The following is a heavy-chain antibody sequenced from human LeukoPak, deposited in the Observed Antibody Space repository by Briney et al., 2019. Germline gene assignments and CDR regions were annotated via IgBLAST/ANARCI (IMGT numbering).Heavy chain of an antibody. Sequence: TSETLSLTCTVSGGSIGTYYWRWIRQPPGKGLVWIGYIYYNGYTDYNPSLKSRVTISLHTSKNQFSLMLSSVTAADTAVYYCARDRHWTNDWVFDYWGQGTLVTVSS. V-gene: IGHV4-59*01. CDR1: GGSIGTYY. D-gene: IGHD1/OR15-1a*01. J-gene: IGHJ4*02. CDR2: IYYNGYT. CDR3: ARDRHWTNDWVFDY.